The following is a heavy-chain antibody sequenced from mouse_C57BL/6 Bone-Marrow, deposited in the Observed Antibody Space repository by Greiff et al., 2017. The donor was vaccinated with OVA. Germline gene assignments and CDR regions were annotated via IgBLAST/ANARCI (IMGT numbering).Heavy chain of an antibody. V-gene: IGHV14-4*01. J-gene: IGHJ4*01. Sequence: EVQLQESGAELVRPGASVKLSCTASGFNIKDDYMHWVKQRPEQGLEWIGWIDPENGDTEYASKFQGKATITADTSSNTAYLQLSSLTSEDTAVYYCTTGTTVVATGGNAMDYWGQGTSVTVSS. CDR2: IDPENGDT. CDR1: GFNIKDDY. CDR3: TTGTTVVATGGNAMDY. D-gene: IGHD1-1*01.